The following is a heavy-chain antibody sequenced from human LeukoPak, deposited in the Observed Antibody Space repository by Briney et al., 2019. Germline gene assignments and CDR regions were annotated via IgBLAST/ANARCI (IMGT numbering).Heavy chain of an antibody. CDR1: GGSISSYY. V-gene: IGHV4-59*01. CDR3: ARVASSGWDYYFDY. Sequence: PSETLSLTCTVSGGSISSYYWSWIRQPPGKGLEWIGYIYYSGSTNYNPSLKSRVTISVDTSKNQFSRKLSSVTAADTAVYYCARVASSGWDYYFDYWGQGTLVTVSS. J-gene: IGHJ4*02. CDR2: IYYSGST. D-gene: IGHD6-19*01.